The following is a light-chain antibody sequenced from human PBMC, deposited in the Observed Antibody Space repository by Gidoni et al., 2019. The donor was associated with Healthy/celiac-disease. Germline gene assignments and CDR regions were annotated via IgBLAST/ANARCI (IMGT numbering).Light chain of an antibody. CDR2: YAS. Sequence: EIVLTQSPATLSLSPGERATLSCRASQSVSSYLALYQQKPGQTPRLLISYASNRATGLPARVSCSWSGTDFLLTISRLAPEVFAVYYCQQRSNWPITFDQGTRLEIK. V-gene: IGKV3-11*01. CDR3: QQRSNWPIT. J-gene: IGKJ5*01. CDR1: QSVSSY.